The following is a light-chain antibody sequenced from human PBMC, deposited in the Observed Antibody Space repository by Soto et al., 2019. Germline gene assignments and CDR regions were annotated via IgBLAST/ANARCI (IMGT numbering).Light chain of an antibody. J-gene: IGLJ3*02. CDR1: SSDVGGYNF. CDR3: CSHSSSITWM. CDR2: EVT. V-gene: IGLV2-14*03. Sequence: QSVLTQTASVSGSPGQSITISCTGTSSDVGGYNFVSWYQQHPGKAPKLIIHEVTNRPSGVSGRFSGSKSGNTAFLTISGLQGEDEAVYYCCSHSSSITWMFGGGTKLTVL.